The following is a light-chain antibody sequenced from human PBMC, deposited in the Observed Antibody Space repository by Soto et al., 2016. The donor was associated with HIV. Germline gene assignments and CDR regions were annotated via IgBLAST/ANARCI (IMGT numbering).Light chain of an antibody. V-gene: IGLV3-1*01. J-gene: IGLJ2*01. CDR2: QDN. Sequence: SYELTQPPSVSVSPGQTARITCSGDELGDKYASWYHQKPGQSPVLIIYQDNKRPSGIPARFSGSNSGNTATLTISGTQAMDEADYYCQAWDSSTVVFGGGTKLTVL. CDR1: ELGDKY. CDR3: QAWDSSTVV.